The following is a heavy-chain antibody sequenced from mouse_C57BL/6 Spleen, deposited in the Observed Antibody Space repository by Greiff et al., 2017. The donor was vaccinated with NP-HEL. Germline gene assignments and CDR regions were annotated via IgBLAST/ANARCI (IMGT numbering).Heavy chain of an antibody. J-gene: IGHJ4*01. CDR3: AAYGPTGAMDY. CDR2: IYPGDGDT. V-gene: IGHV1-80*01. CDR1: GYAFSSYW. Sequence: LEESGAELVKPGASVKISCKASGYAFSSYWMNWVKQRPGKGLEWIGQIYPGDGDTNYNGQFKGKATLTADKSSSTAYMQLSSLTSEDSAVYFCAAYGPTGAMDYWGQGTSVTVSS. D-gene: IGHD1-1*01.